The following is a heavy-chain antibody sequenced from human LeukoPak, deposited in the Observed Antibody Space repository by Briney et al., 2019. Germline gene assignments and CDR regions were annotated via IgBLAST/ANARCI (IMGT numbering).Heavy chain of an antibody. D-gene: IGHD5-12*01. V-gene: IGHV4-59*12. CDR3: ARAGYSTTKIFDY. CDR1: GDSIIGYY. Sequence: KPSETLSLTCTVSGDSIIGYYRTWIRQPPGKGLEWIGYVYYSGTAIYTPSLKSRVTISVDTSKNQFSLKLSSVTAADTAVYYCARAGYSTTKIFDYWGQGALVTVSS. J-gene: IGHJ4*02. CDR2: VYYSGTA.